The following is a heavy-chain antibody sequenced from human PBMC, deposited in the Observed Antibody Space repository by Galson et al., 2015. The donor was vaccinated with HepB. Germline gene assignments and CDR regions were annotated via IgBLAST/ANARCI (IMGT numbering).Heavy chain of an antibody. J-gene: IGHJ6*03. Sequence: CAISGDSVSSNSAAWNWIRQSPSRGLEWLGRTYYRSKWYNDYAVSVKSRITINPDTSKNQFSLQLNSVTPEDTAVYYCAREVRIAAAGPYYYYYYMDVWGKGTTVTVSS. CDR3: AREVRIAAAGPYYYYYYMDV. CDR1: GDSVSSNSAA. D-gene: IGHD6-13*01. V-gene: IGHV6-1*01. CDR2: TYYRSKWYN.